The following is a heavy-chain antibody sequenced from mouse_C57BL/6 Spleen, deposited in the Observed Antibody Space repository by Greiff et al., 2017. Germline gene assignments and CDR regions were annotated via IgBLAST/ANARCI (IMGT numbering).Heavy chain of an antibody. Sequence: VQLVESGPGLVQPSQSLYITCTASGFSLTSYGVHWVRQSPGKGLEWLGVIWRGGSTNYNAAFMSRLSITKDNSKSQVFFKMNSLQADDTAIYYGAKNLKYYGSRSYYAMDYWGQGTSVTVSS. D-gene: IGHD1-1*01. V-gene: IGHV2-5*01. J-gene: IGHJ4*01. CDR3: AKNLKYYGSRSYYAMDY. CDR1: GFSLTSYG. CDR2: IWRGGST.